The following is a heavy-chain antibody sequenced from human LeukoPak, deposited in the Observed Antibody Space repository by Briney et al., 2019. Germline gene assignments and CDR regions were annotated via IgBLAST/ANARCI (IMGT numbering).Heavy chain of an antibody. CDR3: ARYYCGTSATCYMFDF. CDR1: GFTFSSYW. Sequence: GGSLRLSCAASGFTFSSYWMTWVRQAPGKGLEWVAIIKQAASETYYVGSVKGRFTISRDNAKNSLYLQMSSLRADDTAVYYCARYYCGTSATCYMFDFWGQGTLVTVSS. CDR2: IKQAASET. D-gene: IGHD2-2*01. J-gene: IGHJ4*02. V-gene: IGHV3-7*01.